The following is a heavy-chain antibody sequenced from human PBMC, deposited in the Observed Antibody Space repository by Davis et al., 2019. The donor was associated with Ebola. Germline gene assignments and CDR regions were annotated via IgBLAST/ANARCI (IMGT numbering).Heavy chain of an antibody. D-gene: IGHD2-15*01. Sequence: ASVKVSCKASGYTFTTYDINWVRQAAGQGLEWMGWMNPNSGNTGYAQKFQGRVTMTRHTSINSAYMELSSLRSEDTAVYYCVRGAVEGYCRDGSCYTLDSWGQGTLVTVSS. V-gene: IGHV1-8*01. J-gene: IGHJ4*02. CDR3: VRGAVEGYCRDGSCYTLDS. CDR1: GYTFTTYD. CDR2: MNPNSGNT.